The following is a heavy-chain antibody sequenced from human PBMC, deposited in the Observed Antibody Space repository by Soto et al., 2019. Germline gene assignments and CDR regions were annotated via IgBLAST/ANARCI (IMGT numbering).Heavy chain of an antibody. D-gene: IGHD3-3*01. CDR1: GGSISSYY. J-gene: IGHJ6*02. V-gene: IGHV4-59*01. CDR2: IYYSGST. CDR3: ARATPYDFWSGYYGSSYYYGMDV. Sequence: NPSETLSLTCTVSGGSISSYYWSWIRQPPGKGLEWIGYIYYSGSTNYNPSLKSRVTISVDTSKNQFSLRLSSVTAADTAVYYCARATPYDFWSGYYGSSYYYGMDVWGQGTTVTVSS.